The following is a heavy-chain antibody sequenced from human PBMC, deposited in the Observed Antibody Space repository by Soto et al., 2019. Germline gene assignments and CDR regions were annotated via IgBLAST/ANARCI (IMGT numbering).Heavy chain of an antibody. Sequence: ASVKVSCKASGYTFTSYAMHWVRQAPGQRLAWMGWINAGNGNTKYSQKFQGRVTTTRNTSASTAYMELSSLRSEDTAVYYWARINDRGDDFWRPPQDAFEIWGQGTRVTVS. CDR3: ARINDRGDDFWRPPQDAFEI. CDR2: INAGNGNT. J-gene: IGHJ3*02. V-gene: IGHV1-3*01. CDR1: GYTFTSYA. D-gene: IGHD3-3*01.